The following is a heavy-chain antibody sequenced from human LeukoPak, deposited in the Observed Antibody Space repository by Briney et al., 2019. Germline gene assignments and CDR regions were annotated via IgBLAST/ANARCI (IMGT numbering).Heavy chain of an antibody. CDR3: ARGDCTNGVCGET. D-gene: IGHD2-8*01. Sequence: GPVKVSCKASGYTFTSYDINWVRQATGQGLEWMGWMNPNNGNTGYAQKFQGRVTMTRNTSISTAYMELSSLRSEDTAVYYCARGDCTNGVCGETWGQGTLVTVSS. CDR2: MNPNNGNT. V-gene: IGHV1-8*01. J-gene: IGHJ4*02. CDR1: GYTFTSYD.